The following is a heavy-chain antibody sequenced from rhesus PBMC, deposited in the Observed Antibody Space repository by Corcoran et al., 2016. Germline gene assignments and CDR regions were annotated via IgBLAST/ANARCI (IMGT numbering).Heavy chain of an antibody. CDR1: GGSMSESSF. V-gene: IGHV4S9*01. D-gene: IGHD3-34*01. CDR3: ASPFERGRFEV. CDR2: IYANSVTT. Sequence: QVRLQESGPGLVKSSETLSLTCAVSGGSMSESSFWNWIRQPPGKGLEWIGNIYANSVTTYNPSLKIRVTISKDTSNNQFFLKVTSGTAADTAVYYCASPFERGRFEVWGAGILVTVSS. J-gene: IGHJ5-1*01.